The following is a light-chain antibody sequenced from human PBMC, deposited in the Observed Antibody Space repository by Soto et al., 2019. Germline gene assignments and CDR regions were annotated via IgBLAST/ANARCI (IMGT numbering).Light chain of an antibody. CDR1: SSDVGGYNF. V-gene: IGLV2-14*03. CDR3: CSYTSSSTHV. CDR2: DVN. J-gene: IGLJ1*01. Sequence: QSALTQPASVSGSPGQSITISCTGTSSDVGGYNFVSWYQQHAGKVPKLMIFDVNRRPSGVSDRFSGSKSGNTPSLTISGLQAEDAGEYYCCSYTSSSTHVFGSGTKLTVL.